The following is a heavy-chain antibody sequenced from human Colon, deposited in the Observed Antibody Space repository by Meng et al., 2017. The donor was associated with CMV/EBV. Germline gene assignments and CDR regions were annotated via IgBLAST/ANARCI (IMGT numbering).Heavy chain of an antibody. Sequence: LRTSGVGVGWIRQPPGKALEWLALLYWDDDKRYSPSLRSRLTITKDTSKNQVVLTMTNMDPVDTATYYCARSYYYDSSGYYYAGWFDPWGQGTLVTVSS. CDR3: ARSYYYDSSGYYYAGWFDP. V-gene: IGHV2-5*02. CDR1: LRTSGVG. D-gene: IGHD3-22*01. CDR2: LYWDDDK. J-gene: IGHJ5*02.